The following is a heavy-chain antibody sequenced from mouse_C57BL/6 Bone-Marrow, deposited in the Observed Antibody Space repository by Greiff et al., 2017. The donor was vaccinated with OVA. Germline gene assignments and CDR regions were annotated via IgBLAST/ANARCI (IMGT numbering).Heavy chain of an antibody. D-gene: IGHD1-1*01. Sequence: EVKLQQSGAELVRPGASVKLSCTASGFNIKDYYMHWVKQRPEQGLEWIGRIDPEDGDTEYAPKFQGKATMTADTASNTAYLQLSSLTSEDTAVYYCTTSLRDGSSRYCDYWGQGTTLTVSS. V-gene: IGHV14-1*01. J-gene: IGHJ2*01. CDR2: IDPEDGDT. CDR1: GFNIKDYY. CDR3: TTSLRDGSSRYCDY.